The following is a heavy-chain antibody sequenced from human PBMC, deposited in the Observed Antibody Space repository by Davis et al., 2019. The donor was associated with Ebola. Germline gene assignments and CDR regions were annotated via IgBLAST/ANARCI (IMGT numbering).Heavy chain of an antibody. J-gene: IGHJ4*02. V-gene: IGHV4-34*01. Sequence: SETLSLTCTVSGGSISSYYWSWIRQPPGKGLEWIGEINHSGSTNYNPSLKSRVTISVDTSKNQFSLKLSSVTAADTAVYYCARYRGYSGYGYWGQGTLVTVSS. CDR1: GGSISSYY. D-gene: IGHD5-12*01. CDR3: ARYRGYSGYGY. CDR2: INHSGST.